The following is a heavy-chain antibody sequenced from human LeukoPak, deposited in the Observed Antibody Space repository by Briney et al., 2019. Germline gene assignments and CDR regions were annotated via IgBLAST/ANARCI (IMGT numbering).Heavy chain of an antibody. Sequence: GASVKVSCKASGGTFSSYAISWVRQAPGQGLEWMGGIIPIFGTANYAQKFQGRVTITADKSTSTAYMELSSLRSEDTAVYYCAREQQLPHYYYYMDVWGKGTTVTVSS. CDR2: IIPIFGTA. CDR1: GGTFSSYA. J-gene: IGHJ6*03. D-gene: IGHD6-13*01. V-gene: IGHV1-69*06. CDR3: AREQQLPHYYYYMDV.